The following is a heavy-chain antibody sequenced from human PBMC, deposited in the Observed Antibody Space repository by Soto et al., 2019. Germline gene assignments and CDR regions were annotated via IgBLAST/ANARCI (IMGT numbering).Heavy chain of an antibody. CDR1: GGSISTSY. J-gene: IGHJ3*02. D-gene: IGHD6-13*01. CDR2: IYYSGST. CDR3: AGRYSSAFDI. V-gene: IGHV4-59*01. Sequence: SETLSLTCTVSGGSISTSYWSWIRQPPWKGPEWIAYIYYSGSTSYNPSLKSRVTISLDTSKNQFSLKLTSVTAADTAVYYCAGRYSSAFDIWGQGTMVTVSS.